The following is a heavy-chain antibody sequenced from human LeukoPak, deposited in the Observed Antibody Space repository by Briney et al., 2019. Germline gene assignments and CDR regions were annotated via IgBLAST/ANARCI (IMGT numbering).Heavy chain of an antibody. D-gene: IGHD3-3*01. CDR1: GLTFSSYE. V-gene: IGHV3-48*03. CDR2: ISSSGSTI. J-gene: IGHJ4*02. CDR3: ARDFQYYDVWSGYFDY. Sequence: GGSLRLSCAASGLTFSSYEMNWVRQAPGKGLEWVSYISSSGSTIYYADSVKGRFTISRDNAKNSLYLQMNSLRAEDTAVYYCARDFQYYDVWSGYFDYWGQGTLVTVSS.